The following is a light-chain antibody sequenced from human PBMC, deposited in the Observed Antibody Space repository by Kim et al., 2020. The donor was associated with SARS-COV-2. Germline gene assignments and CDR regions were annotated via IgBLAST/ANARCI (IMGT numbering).Light chain of an antibody. CDR1: QSISSH. V-gene: IGKV1-39*01. Sequence: DIQMTQSPSSLSASVGDRVTITCRTSQSISSHLNWYHQKPGRAPKLLIYAASTLQGGVPPRFSGSGSETDFTLTISSLQPEDFATYFCQQSYITPFTFGPGTKVDIK. CDR3: QQSYITPFT. J-gene: IGKJ3*01. CDR2: AAS.